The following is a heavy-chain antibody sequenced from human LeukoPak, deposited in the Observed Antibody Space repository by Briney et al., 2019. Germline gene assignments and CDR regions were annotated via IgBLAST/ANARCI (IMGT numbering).Heavy chain of an antibody. D-gene: IGHD2-2*03. Sequence: ASVKVSCKASGYTFTSYDINWVRQATGQGLEWMGWMNPNSGNTGYAQKFQGRVTMTRNTSISTAYMELSSLRSEDTAVYYCARGLDIVVVPAPDQDAFDIWGQGTMVTVSS. CDR1: GYTFTSYD. V-gene: IGHV1-8*01. CDR2: MNPNSGNT. CDR3: ARGLDIVVVPAPDQDAFDI. J-gene: IGHJ3*02.